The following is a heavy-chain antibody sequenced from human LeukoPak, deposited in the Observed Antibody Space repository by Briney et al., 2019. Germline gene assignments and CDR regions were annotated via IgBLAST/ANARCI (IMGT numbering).Heavy chain of an antibody. D-gene: IGHD2/OR15-2a*01. V-gene: IGHV3-48*03. CDR2: ISSSGSTI. J-gene: IGHJ4*02. Sequence: GGSLRLSCAASGFTFSSYEMNWVRQAPGKGLEWVSYISSSGSTIYYADSVKGRFTISRDNAKNSLYLQMNSLRAEDTAVYYCARVVNSRGEYCFDYWGQGTLVTVSS. CDR3: ARVVNSRGEYCFDY. CDR1: GFTFSSYE.